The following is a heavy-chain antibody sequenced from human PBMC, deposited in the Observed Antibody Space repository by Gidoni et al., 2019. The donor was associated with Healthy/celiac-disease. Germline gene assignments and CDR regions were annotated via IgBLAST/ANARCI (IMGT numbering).Heavy chain of an antibody. D-gene: IGHD6-19*01. Sequence: EVQLLDSGGGFVQPGGSLSLSCAASGFTFSSYAMSLVRQAPGKGLEWVSAISGSGGSTYYADSVKGRFTISRDNSKNTLYLQMNSLRAEDTAVYYCAKGRVAAEDYWGQGTLVTVSS. V-gene: IGHV3-23*01. J-gene: IGHJ4*02. CDR2: ISGSGGST. CDR3: AKGRVAAEDY. CDR1: GFTFSSYA.